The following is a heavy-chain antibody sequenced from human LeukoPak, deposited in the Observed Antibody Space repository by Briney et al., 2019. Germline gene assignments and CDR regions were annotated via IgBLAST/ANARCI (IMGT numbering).Heavy chain of an antibody. Sequence: SETLSLTCAVYGGSFSGYYWSWIRQPPGKGLEWIGEINHSGSTNYHPSLKSRVTISVDTSKNQFSLKLSSVTAADTPVYYCARGLSCLNWSPDNWFDPWGQGTLVTVSS. V-gene: IGHV4-34*01. CDR3: ARGLSCLNWSPDNWFDP. D-gene: IGHD6-6*01. CDR1: GGSFSGYY. CDR2: INHSGST. J-gene: IGHJ5*02.